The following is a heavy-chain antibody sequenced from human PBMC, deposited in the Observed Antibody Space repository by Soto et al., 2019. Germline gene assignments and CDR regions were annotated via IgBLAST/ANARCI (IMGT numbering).Heavy chain of an antibody. Sequence: GGSLRLSCAASGFTLSNAWMSWVRQAPGKGREWVGRIKSKTDGGTTDYAAPVKGRFTISRDDSKNTLYLQMNSLKTEDTAVYYCTTVRSYYDFWSGYPDVWGKGTTVTVSS. CDR2: IKSKTDGGTT. CDR3: TTVRSYYDFWSGYPDV. V-gene: IGHV3-15*01. D-gene: IGHD3-3*01. CDR1: GFTLSNAW. J-gene: IGHJ6*04.